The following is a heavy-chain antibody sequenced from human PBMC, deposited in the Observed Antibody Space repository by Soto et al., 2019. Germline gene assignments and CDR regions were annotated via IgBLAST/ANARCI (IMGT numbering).Heavy chain of an antibody. J-gene: IGHJ5*02. CDR1: GLTFSSYA. D-gene: IGHD3-10*01. CDR3: VKDQLYTRGVINAWFEP. CDR2: ISGSGGCT. V-gene: IGHV3-23*01. Sequence: EVQLLESGGGLIQPGGSLRLSCAASGLTFSSYAMSWVRQAPGKGLEWVSAISGSGGCTYYADSVKGRFTSTRDTSKNTLYLQMNSLRAEATAVSYCVKDQLYTRGVINAWFEPWGQGNLVTVSS.